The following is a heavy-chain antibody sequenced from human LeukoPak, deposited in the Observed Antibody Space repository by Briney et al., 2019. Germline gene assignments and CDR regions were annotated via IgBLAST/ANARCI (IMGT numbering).Heavy chain of an antibody. Sequence: SETLSLTCTVSGGSISSSSYYWGWIRQPPGKGLEWIGSIYYSGSTYYNPSLKSRVTISVDTSKNQFSLKLSSVTAEDTAVYYCARGGGAYCGGDCYRNFDYWGQGTLVTVSS. CDR1: GGSISSSSYY. CDR3: ARGGGAYCGGDCYRNFDY. D-gene: IGHD2-21*02. CDR2: IYYSGST. V-gene: IGHV4-39*07. J-gene: IGHJ4*02.